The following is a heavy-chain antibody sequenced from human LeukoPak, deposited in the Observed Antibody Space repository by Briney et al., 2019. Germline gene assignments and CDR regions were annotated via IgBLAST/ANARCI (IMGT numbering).Heavy chain of an antibody. Sequence: SETPSLTCTVSGGSISSSSFYWGWIRQPPGKGLEWIGSIYYSGNTYYNPSLKSRVSISVDTSKNQFSLKLSSVTAADTAVYYCARGHGGNSRWFDPWGQGTLVTVSS. V-gene: IGHV4-39*01. CDR2: IYYSGNT. D-gene: IGHD4-23*01. J-gene: IGHJ5*02. CDR3: ARGHGGNSRWFDP. CDR1: GGSISSSSFY.